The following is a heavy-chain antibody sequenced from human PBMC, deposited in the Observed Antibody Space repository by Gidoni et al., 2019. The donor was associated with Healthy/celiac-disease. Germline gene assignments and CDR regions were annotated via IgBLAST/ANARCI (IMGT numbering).Heavy chain of an antibody. J-gene: IGHJ4*02. CDR3: ARAPYYYGSGSYSDY. CDR2: INHSGST. CDR1: GGSFSGYS. Sequence: QVQLQQWGAGLLKPSENLSLTCAVYGGSFSGYSWSWIRQPPGKGLEWIGEINHSGSTNYNPSLKSRVTISVDTSKNQFSLKLSSVTAADTAVYYCARAPYYYGSGSYSDYWGQGTLVTVSS. V-gene: IGHV4-34*01. D-gene: IGHD3-10*01.